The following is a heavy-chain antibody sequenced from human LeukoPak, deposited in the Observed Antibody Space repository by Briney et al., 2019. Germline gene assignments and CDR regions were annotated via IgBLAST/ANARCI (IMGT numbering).Heavy chain of an antibody. CDR2: ISSSSSYI. D-gene: IGHD6-13*01. J-gene: IGHJ4*02. Sequence: PGGSLRLSCAASGFTFSSYSMNWVRQAPGKGLEWVSSISSSSSYIYYADSVKGRFTISRDNAKNSLYLQMNSLRAEDTAVYYCASESCSWYYFDYWGQGTLVTVSS. CDR1: GFTFSSYS. CDR3: ASESCSWYYFDY. V-gene: IGHV3-21*01.